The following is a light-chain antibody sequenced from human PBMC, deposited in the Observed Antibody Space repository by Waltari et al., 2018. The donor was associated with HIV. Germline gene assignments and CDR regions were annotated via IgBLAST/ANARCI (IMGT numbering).Light chain of an antibody. CDR1: QSVLYKSNSKNY. J-gene: IGKJ1*01. Sequence: DIVLTQSPDSLAVSLGERATIHCKASQSVLYKSNSKNYLSWYQQRPGQPPKLLIYWASTRESGVPDRFSGSASGTDFTLTISGLQAEDVAVYYCHQYYTTPWAFGQGTKVEIK. CDR2: WAS. CDR3: HQYYTTPWA. V-gene: IGKV4-1*01.